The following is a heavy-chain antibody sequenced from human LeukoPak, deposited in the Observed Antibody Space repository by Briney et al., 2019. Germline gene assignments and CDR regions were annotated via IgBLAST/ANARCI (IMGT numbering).Heavy chain of an antibody. V-gene: IGHV4-4*09. CDR1: GGSISSYY. CDR2: IYTSGST. D-gene: IGHD3-22*01. CDR3: ARGVPYYDSSGYYYPFFDY. J-gene: IGHJ4*02. Sequence: PSETLSLTCTVSGGSISSYYWSWIRQPPGKELEWIGYIYTSGSTNYNPSLKSRVTISVDTSKNQFSLKLSSVTAADTAVYYCARGVPYYDSSGYYYPFFDYWGQGTLVTVSS.